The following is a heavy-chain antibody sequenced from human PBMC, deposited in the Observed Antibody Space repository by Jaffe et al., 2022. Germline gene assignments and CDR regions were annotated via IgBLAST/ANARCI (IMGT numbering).Heavy chain of an antibody. CDR1: GYTFTSYA. V-gene: IGHV1-3*01. CDR2: INAGNGNT. CDR3: ARDETPYYDFWSGRGPLDY. D-gene: IGHD3-3*01. Sequence: QVQLVQSGAEVKKPGASVKVSCKASGYTFTSYAMHWVRQAPGQRLEWMGWINAGNGNTKYSQKFQGRVTITRDTSASTAYMELSSLRSEDTAVYYCARDETPYYDFWSGRGPLDYWGQGTLVTVSS. J-gene: IGHJ4*02.